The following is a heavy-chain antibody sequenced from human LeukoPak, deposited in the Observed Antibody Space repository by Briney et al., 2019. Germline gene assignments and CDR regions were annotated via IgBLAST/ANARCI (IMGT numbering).Heavy chain of an antibody. V-gene: IGHV4-38-2*02. CDR3: ARELRSGLFIYFYGMDI. D-gene: IGHD6-19*01. Sequence: SETLSLTCTVSGYSISSGYYWGWIRQPPGKGLEWIGSIYHSGSTYYNPSLKSRVTISVDTSKNQFSLRLNSVTAADTAVYYCARELRSGLFIYFYGMDIWGQGTTVTVSS. CDR1: GYSISSGYY. CDR2: IYHSGST. J-gene: IGHJ6*02.